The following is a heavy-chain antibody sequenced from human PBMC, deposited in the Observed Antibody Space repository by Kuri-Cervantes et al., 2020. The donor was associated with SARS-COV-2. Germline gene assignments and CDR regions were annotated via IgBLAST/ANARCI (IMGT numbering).Heavy chain of an antibody. CDR2: VSGSADSA. D-gene: IGHD1-1*01. Sequence: GGSLRLSCTASGFPFTSHAISWVRQVPGKGLEWVSTVSGSADSAWYADSVRGRFSISRDNAKNMLFLQMNSLRAEDTAVYYCVRDGDHWNFDYWGQGTLVTVSS. J-gene: IGHJ4*02. CDR3: VRDGDHWNFDY. CDR1: GFPFTSHA. V-gene: IGHV3-23*01.